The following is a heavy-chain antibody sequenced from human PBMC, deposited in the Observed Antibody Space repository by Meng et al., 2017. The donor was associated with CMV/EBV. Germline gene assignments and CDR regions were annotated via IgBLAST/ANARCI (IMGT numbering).Heavy chain of an antibody. CDR1: GGSVSSGSYY. CDR2: IYYSGST. CDR3: ASRGETGY. J-gene: IGHJ4*02. Sequence: SETLSLTCTVSGGSVSSGSYYWSWIRQPPGKGLEWIGYIYYSGSTNYNPSLKSRVTISVDTSKNQFSLKLSSVTAADTAVYYCASRGETGYWGQGTLVTVSS. D-gene: IGHD3-16*01. V-gene: IGHV4-61*01.